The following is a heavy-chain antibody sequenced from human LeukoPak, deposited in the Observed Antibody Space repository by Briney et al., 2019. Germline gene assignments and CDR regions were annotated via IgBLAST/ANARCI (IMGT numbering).Heavy chain of an antibody. V-gene: IGHV3-23*01. J-gene: IGHJ4*02. CDR1: GFTFSGYA. D-gene: IGHD4-11*01. Sequence: GGSLRLSCAASGFTFSGYAMSWVRQAPGKGLEWVSAISGSGGSTYYAGSVKGRFTISRDNSKNTLYLQMNSLRAEDTAVYYCANGATRNDFDYWGQGTLATVSS. CDR3: ANGATRNDFDY. CDR2: ISGSGGST.